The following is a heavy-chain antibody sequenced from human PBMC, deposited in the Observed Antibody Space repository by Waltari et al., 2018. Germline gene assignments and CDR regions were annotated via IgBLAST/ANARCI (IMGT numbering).Heavy chain of an antibody. CDR2: VYYDGES. CDR3: VRATAGAASPFDY. D-gene: IGHD6-19*01. J-gene: IGHJ4*02. Sequence: QVHLQESAPGLVKPSETRSLTCTVAGASLTTGGFYWGWVRQRPGKGLEWIGYVYYDGESFYSPSLTSRIVISLDKTKNQFSLNLGSVTAADTATYFCVRATAGAASPFDYWGKGTLVTVSS. V-gene: IGHV4-31*03. CDR1: GASLTTGGFY.